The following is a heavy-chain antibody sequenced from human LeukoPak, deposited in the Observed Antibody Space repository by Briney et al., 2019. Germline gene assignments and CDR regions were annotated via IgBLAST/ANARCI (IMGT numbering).Heavy chain of an antibody. V-gene: IGHV1-2*02. CDR2: INPNSGGT. D-gene: IGHD3-22*01. CDR1: GYTFTGYY. Sequence: ASVKVSCKASGYTFTGYYMHWVRQAPGQGLEWMGWINPNSGGTNYAQKFQGRVTMTRDTSISTAYMELSRLRSDDTAVYYCARGPDTSGYYPFDFWGQGTLVTVPS. CDR3: ARGPDTSGYYPFDF. J-gene: IGHJ4*02.